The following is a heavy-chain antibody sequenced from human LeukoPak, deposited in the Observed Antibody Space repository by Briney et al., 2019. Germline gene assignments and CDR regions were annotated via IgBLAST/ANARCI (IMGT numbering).Heavy chain of an antibody. CDR1: GFTFSSYS. D-gene: IGHD2-21*02. CDR3: ARGRADYYFDY. J-gene: IGHJ4*02. CDR2: ISTSSSTI. V-gene: IGHV3-48*01. Sequence: GGSLRLSCPASGFTFSSYSMNWVRQAPAKGLAWVSYISTSSSTIYYADSVKGRFTVSRGNAKNSLYLHMNSLRAEDTAVYYCARGRADYYFDYWGQGTPVTVSS.